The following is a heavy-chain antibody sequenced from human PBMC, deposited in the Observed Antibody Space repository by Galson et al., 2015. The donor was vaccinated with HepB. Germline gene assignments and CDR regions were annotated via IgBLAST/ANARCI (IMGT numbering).Heavy chain of an antibody. CDR1: GFTVSSNY. Sequence: SLRLSCAASGFTVSSNYMSWVRQAPGKGLEWVSVIYSGGSTYYADSVKGRFTISRDNSKNTLYLQMNSLRAEDTAVYYCARQGSGYESAIDYWGQGTLVTVSS. J-gene: IGHJ4*02. D-gene: IGHD5-12*01. CDR3: ARQGSGYESAIDY. V-gene: IGHV3-53*01. CDR2: IYSGGST.